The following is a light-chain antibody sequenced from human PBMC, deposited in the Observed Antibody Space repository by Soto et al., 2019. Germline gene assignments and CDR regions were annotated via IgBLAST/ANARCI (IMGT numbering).Light chain of an antibody. Sequence: QSVLTQPPSVSGAPGQRVTISCTGSSSNIGAGYDVHWYQQLPGTAPKLLIYGNSTRTSGVPDRFSGSKSCTSASLAITGLQAEDEADYYGQSYDSSLSGYVFVTGTKLNVL. J-gene: IGLJ1*01. CDR3: QSYDSSLSGYV. CDR1: SSNIGAGYD. V-gene: IGLV1-40*01. CDR2: GNS.